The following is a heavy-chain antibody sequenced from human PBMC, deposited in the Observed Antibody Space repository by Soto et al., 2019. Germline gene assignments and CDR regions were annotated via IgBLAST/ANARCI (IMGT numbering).Heavy chain of an antibody. CDR1: GYTFTSYG. J-gene: IGHJ6*03. CDR3: ARRTAAVVVPAAMPGYYYYMDV. Sequence: ASVKVSCKASGYTFTSYGISWVRQAPGQGLEWMGWISAYNGNTNYAQKLQGRVTMTTDTSTSTAYMELRSLRSDDTAVYYCARRTAAVVVPAAMPGYYYYMDVWGKGTTVTVSS. CDR2: ISAYNGNT. D-gene: IGHD2-2*01. V-gene: IGHV1-18*01.